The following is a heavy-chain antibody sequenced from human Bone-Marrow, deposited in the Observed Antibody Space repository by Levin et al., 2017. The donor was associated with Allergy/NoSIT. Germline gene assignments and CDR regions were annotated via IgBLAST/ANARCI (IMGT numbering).Heavy chain of an antibody. CDR3: ARDRIRITIFGVVEYYYGMDV. D-gene: IGHD3-3*01. J-gene: IGHJ6*02. CDR2: VYSDGRT. V-gene: IGHV3-66*01. CDR1: GLTVSINY. Sequence: GGSLRLSCAVSGLTVSINYMSWVRQTPGKGLEWISVVYSDGRTYYADSVKGRFTISRDNSKNTVYLRMNSLRAEDTAVYYCARDRIRITIFGVVEYYYGMDVWGQGTTVTVSS.